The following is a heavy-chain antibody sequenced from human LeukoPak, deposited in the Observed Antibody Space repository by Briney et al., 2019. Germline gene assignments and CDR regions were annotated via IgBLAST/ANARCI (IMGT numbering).Heavy chain of an antibody. Sequence: GGSLRLSCAASGFTFDDYGMSWVRQAPGKGLEWVANIKEDGSAKYYVDSVKGRFTISRDNAKNSLYLQMNSLRVEDTAVYYCARALMVRGVEFDYWGQGTLVTVSS. V-gene: IGHV3-7*01. J-gene: IGHJ4*02. CDR1: GFTFDDYG. CDR2: IKEDGSAK. CDR3: ARALMVRGVEFDY. D-gene: IGHD3-10*01.